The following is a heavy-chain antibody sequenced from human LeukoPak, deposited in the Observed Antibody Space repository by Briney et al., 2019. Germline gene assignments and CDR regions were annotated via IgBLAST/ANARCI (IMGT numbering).Heavy chain of an antibody. CDR3: AKAARLGPSHFDY. CDR2: VRVDGNNK. CDR1: GFTFTAYG. Sequence: GRSLRLSCATSGFTFTAYGLHWVRQAPGMGLEWVAVVRVDGNNKFYADSVKGRFTISRDNSRSTLYLHMNSLRDDDTAVYYCAKAARLGPSHFDYWGRGTLVTVSS. D-gene: IGHD6-25*01. J-gene: IGHJ4*02. V-gene: IGHV3-33*03.